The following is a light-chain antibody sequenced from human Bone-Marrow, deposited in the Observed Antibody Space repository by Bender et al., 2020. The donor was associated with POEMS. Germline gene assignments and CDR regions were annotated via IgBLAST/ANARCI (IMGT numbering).Light chain of an antibody. CDR3: GTSGSSLSAALYV. V-gene: IGLV1-51*01. CDR2: DYN. J-gene: IGLJ1*01. Sequence: QSVLTQPPSVSAAPGQKVTISCSGSSSNIGNNYVSWYQHLPGTAPKLLIYDYNVRPLGIPDRFSGSKSGTSATLGIAGLQPGDEADYYCGTSGSSLSAALYVFGTGTKVTVL. CDR1: SSNIGNNY.